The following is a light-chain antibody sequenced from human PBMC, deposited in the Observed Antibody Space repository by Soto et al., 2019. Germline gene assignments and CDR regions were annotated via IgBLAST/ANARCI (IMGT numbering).Light chain of an antibody. CDR1: QSIDSY. V-gene: IGKV3-11*01. J-gene: IGKJ2*01. CDR2: DAS. CDR3: QQRRNWPDT. Sequence: EIVLTQSPATLSLSPGERATLSCRASQSIDSYLAWYQQKPGQAPRLLIYDASNRATGVPARFSGSGSGTDFTLSISSLEAEDFAVYYCQQRRNWPDTFGQGTKLEIK.